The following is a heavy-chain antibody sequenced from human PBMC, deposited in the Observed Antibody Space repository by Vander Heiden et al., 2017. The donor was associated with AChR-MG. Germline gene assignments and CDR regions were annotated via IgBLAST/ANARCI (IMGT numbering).Heavy chain of an antibody. D-gene: IGHD2-8*02. V-gene: IGHV4-4*02. CDR2: IYHSGST. CDR3: AREGRHESVVYAQPPSQNWFDP. J-gene: IGHJ5*02. CDR1: GGSISRSNW. Sequence: QVQLQESGPGLVKPSGTLSLTCAVSGGSISRSNWWSWVRQPPGKGLEWIGEIYHSGSTNYNPSLKSRVTISVDKSKNQFSLKLSSVTAADTAVYYCAREGRHESVVYAQPPSQNWFDPWGQGTLVTVSS.